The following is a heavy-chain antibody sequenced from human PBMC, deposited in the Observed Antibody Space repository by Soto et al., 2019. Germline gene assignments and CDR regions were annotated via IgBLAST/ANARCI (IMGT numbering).Heavy chain of an antibody. CDR2: ISWNSGSI. J-gene: IGHJ4*02. V-gene: IGHV3-9*01. Sequence: DVQLVESGGGLVQPGRSLRLSCAASGFTFGDYAMQWVRQAPGKGLEWVSAISWNSGSIDYADSVKGRFTISRDNAKNSLYLQMNSLRAEDTALYYCAKSHTTSGWYVTTDYWGQGTRVTVSS. CDR3: AKSHTTSGWYVTTDY. D-gene: IGHD6-19*01. CDR1: GFTFGDYA.